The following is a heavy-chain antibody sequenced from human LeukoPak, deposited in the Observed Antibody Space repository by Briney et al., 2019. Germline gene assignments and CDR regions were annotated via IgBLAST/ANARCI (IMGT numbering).Heavy chain of an antibody. CDR3: ASFMTTVSISDY. D-gene: IGHD4-17*01. Sequence: GGSLRLSCAASGFTFNTYSMNWVRQAPGKGLEWVPSITSSSNYMYYADSVRGRFTISRDNAKNSLYLQMNSLRAEDTAVYYCASFMTTVSISDYWGQGTLVTVSS. J-gene: IGHJ4*02. CDR1: GFTFNTYS. CDR2: ITSSSNYM. V-gene: IGHV3-21*01.